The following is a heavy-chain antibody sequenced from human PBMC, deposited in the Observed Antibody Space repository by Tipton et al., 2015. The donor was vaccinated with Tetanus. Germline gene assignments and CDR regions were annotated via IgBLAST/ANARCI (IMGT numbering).Heavy chain of an antibody. D-gene: IGHD2-2*01. J-gene: IGHJ5*02. CDR1: GVSISGYY. V-gene: IGHV4-4*07. CDR3: ARGSDIVVVPGVTRADWFDP. CDR2: VDRSGTT. Sequence: LRLSCTVSGVSISGYYWSWIRQPAGKGLEWIGRVDRSGTTTYNPSLKGRVTMSLDTSKNQFSLKLTSVTAADTAMYYCARGSDIVVVPGVTRADWFDPWGQGILVTVSS.